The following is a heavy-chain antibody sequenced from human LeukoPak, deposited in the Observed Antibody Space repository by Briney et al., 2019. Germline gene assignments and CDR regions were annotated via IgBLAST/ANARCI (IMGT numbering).Heavy chain of an antibody. CDR2: ISSSSTI. Sequence: GGSLRLSCAASGFTFSSYEMNWVRQAPGKGLEWVSYISSSSTIYYADSVKGRFTISRDNAKNSLYLQMNSLRAEDTAVYYCATSIAAAGTVDYWGQGTLVTVSS. D-gene: IGHD6-13*01. J-gene: IGHJ4*02. CDR1: GFTFSSYE. V-gene: IGHV3-48*03. CDR3: ATSIAAAGTVDY.